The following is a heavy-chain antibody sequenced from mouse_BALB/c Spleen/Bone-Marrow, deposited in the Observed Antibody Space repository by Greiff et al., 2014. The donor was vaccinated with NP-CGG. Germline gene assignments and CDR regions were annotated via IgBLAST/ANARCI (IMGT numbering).Heavy chain of an antibody. J-gene: IGHJ1*01. CDR2: INPYNGDT. D-gene: IGHD1-1*01. CDR1: GYPFTGYF. V-gene: IGHV1-20*02. CDR3: AREGGYYYGSSPYFDV. Sequence: VQLKESGPELEKPGASVKISCKASGYPFTGYFMSWVMQSHGKSLEWIGRINPYNGDTFYNQKFKGKATLTVDKSSGTAHMELRSLASEDSAVYYCAREGGYYYGSSPYFDVWGAGTTVTVSS.